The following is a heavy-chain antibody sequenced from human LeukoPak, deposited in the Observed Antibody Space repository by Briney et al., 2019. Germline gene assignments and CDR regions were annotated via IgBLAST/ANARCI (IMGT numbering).Heavy chain of an antibody. CDR3: ARDTSSSWYSANWFDP. CDR2: ISAYNGNT. Sequence: GASVKVSCKASGYTFTSYGISWVRQAPGQGLEWMGCISAYNGNTNYAQKLQGRVTMTTDTSTSTAYMELRSLRSDDTAVYYCARDTSSSWYSANWFDPWGQGTLVTVSS. V-gene: IGHV1-18*04. CDR1: GYTFTSYG. D-gene: IGHD6-13*01. J-gene: IGHJ5*02.